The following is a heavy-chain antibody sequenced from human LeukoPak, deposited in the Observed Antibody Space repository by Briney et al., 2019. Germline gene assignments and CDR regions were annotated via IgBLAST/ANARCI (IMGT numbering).Heavy chain of an antibody. D-gene: IGHD2-2*01. Sequence: GGSLRLSCAASGFTFSSYAMSWVRQAPGKGLEWVSAISGSGGSTYYADSVKGRFTISRDNSKNTLYLQMNSLRAEDTAVYYCATVYSSSPLRPMDVWGQGTTVTVSS. CDR2: ISGSGGST. CDR3: ATVYSSSPLRPMDV. J-gene: IGHJ6*02. CDR1: GFTFSSYA. V-gene: IGHV3-23*01.